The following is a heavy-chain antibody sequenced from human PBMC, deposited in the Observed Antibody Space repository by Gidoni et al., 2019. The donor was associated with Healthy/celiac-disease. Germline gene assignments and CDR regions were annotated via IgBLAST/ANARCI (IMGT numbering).Heavy chain of an antibody. D-gene: IGHD5-12*01. CDR2: TYYRSKWYK. CDR3: AREGKMATTYGGAFDI. CDR1: VARVPSNSAP. J-gene: IGHJ3*02. V-gene: IGHV6-1*01. Sequence: QVQLQQSGPRLVKPSRTLSLTCAISVARVPSNSAPWNWIRQSPSRGLEWRARTYYRSKWYKDYAVSVKSRITINPDTSKNQFSLQLNSVTPEDTAVYYCAREGKMATTYGGAFDIWGQGTMVTVSS.